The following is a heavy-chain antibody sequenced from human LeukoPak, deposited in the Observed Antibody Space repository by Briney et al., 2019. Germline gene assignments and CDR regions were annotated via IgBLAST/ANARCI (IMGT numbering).Heavy chain of an antibody. J-gene: IGHJ4*02. CDR3: VRYVVSGSGIYYFDY. D-gene: IGHD3-10*01. V-gene: IGHV4-39*01. Sequence: PLETLSLTCTVSGVSISSSSHYWSWIRQPPGEGLEWIASVYYSGRTYYNPSLKSRVTISVDTSKNQFSLKLSSVTAADTAVFYCVRYVVSGSGIYYFDYWGQGTLVTVSS. CDR1: GVSISSSSHY. CDR2: VYYSGRT.